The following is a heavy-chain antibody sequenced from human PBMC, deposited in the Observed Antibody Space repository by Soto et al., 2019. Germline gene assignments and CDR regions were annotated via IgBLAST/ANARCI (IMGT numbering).Heavy chain of an antibody. V-gene: IGHV1-18*01. Sequence: GAPVEVSCKASGYAFTSYGISWVRQAPGQGLEWMGWISAYNGNTNYAQKLQGRVTITRDTSASTAYMELSSLRSEDTAVYYCAVAVAGSTGLWYFDYWGQGTLVTVSS. CDR1: GYAFTSYG. J-gene: IGHJ4*02. CDR2: ISAYNGNT. D-gene: IGHD6-19*01. CDR3: AVAVAGSTGLWYFDY.